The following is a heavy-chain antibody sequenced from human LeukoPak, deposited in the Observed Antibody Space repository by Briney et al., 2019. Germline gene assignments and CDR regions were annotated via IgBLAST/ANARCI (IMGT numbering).Heavy chain of an antibody. CDR3: ARRRYDDSTGYLD. CDR2: IYYTGRT. J-gene: IGHJ1*01. CDR1: GGYISSSSYY. Sequence: SETLSLTCTVSGGYISSSSYYWGWIRQPPGKGLEWIGDIYYTGRTYYNSSLKSRLTISIDTSKNQFSLKLASVTAADTAVYYCARRRYDDSTGYLDWGQGTLITVSS. D-gene: IGHD6-25*01. V-gene: IGHV4-39*01.